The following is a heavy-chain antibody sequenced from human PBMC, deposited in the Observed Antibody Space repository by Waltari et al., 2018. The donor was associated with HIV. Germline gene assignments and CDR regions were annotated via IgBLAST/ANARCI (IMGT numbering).Heavy chain of an antibody. CDR3: ARDAALFD. D-gene: IGHD3-10*02. CDR1: GFTFSSSG. CDR2: INGDGSST. Sequence: EVQLVESGGCLVQPGGSLRLSCAASGFTFSSSGMHWVRQAPGKELVWVSRINGDGSSTDYADSVKGRFTISRDNAKNTLYLQVNTLRAEDTAVYFCARDAALFDWGQGTLVTVSS. J-gene: IGHJ4*02. V-gene: IGHV3-74*01.